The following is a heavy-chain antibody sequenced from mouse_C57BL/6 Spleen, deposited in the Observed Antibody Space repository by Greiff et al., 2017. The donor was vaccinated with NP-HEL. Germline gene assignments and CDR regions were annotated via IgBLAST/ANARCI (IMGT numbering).Heavy chain of an antibody. Sequence: VQLQQPGAELVRPGSSVKLSCKASGYTFTSYWMHWVKQRPIQGLEWIGNIDPSDSETHYNQKFKDKATLTVDKSSSTAYMQLSSLTSEDSAVYYCARSYDYDGGYAMDYWGQGTSVTVSS. CDR2: IDPSDSET. CDR1: GYTFTSYW. CDR3: ARSYDYDGGYAMDY. D-gene: IGHD2-4*01. J-gene: IGHJ4*01. V-gene: IGHV1-52*01.